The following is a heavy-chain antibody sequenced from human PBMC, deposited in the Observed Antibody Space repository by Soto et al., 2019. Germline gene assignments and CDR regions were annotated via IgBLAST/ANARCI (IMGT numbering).Heavy chain of an antibody. Sequence: QVQLQESGPGLVKPSGTLSLTCAVSGGSISSSNWWSWVRQPPGKGLEWIGEIYHSGSTNYNPSRKRRVTISVDKSKNQFSLKRSSVTAAETAVYYCARVSGSYYYGMDVWGQGTTVTVSS. D-gene: IGHD1-26*01. CDR3: ARVSGSYYYGMDV. J-gene: IGHJ6*02. CDR1: GGSISSSNW. V-gene: IGHV4-4*02. CDR2: IYHSGST.